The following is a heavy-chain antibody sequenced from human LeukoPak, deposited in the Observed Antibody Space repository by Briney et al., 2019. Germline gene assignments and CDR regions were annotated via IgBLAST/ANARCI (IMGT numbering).Heavy chain of an antibody. D-gene: IGHD3-10*01. Sequence: SETLSLTCAVYGESFSGHYWTWIRQPPGRGLDWLGEINHSGSTTSNPSLNNRVTISVDTSKNQFSLKLTSVTAADTAVYYCARPRYGSGSLDSWGQGTLVTVCS. CDR3: ARPRYGSGSLDS. V-gene: IGHV4-34*01. J-gene: IGHJ5*01. CDR1: GESFSGHY. CDR2: INHSGST.